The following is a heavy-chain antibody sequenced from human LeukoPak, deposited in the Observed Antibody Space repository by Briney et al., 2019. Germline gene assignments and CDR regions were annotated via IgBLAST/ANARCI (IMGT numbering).Heavy chain of an antibody. Sequence: SETLSLTCTVSGGSISSYYWSWIRPPPGKGLEWIGYIYYSGSTNYNPSLKSRVTISVDTSKNQFSLKLSSVTAADTAVYYCARHHDLGGIDPWGQGTLVTVSS. CDR1: GGSISSYY. CDR3: ARHHDLGGIDP. CDR2: IYYSGST. D-gene: IGHD3-16*01. J-gene: IGHJ5*02. V-gene: IGHV4-59*08.